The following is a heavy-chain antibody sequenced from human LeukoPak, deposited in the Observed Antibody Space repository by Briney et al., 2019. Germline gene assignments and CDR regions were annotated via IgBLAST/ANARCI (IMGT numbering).Heavy chain of an antibody. CDR2: ISDNGGNT. J-gene: IGHJ4*02. V-gene: IGHV3-23*01. D-gene: IGHD3-22*01. CDR1: GFIFSSSA. Sequence: GGSLRLSCAASGFIFSSSAMNWVRQAPGKGLEWVSTISDNGGNTYYPDSVKGRFTISRDNSKNTLYLQMNSLRAEDTAVYYCAKSAYYDLWGQGALVTVSS. CDR3: AKSAYYDL.